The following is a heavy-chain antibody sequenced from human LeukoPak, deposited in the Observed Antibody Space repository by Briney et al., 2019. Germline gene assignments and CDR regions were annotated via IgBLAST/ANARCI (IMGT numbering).Heavy chain of an antibody. D-gene: IGHD3-16*01. CDR3: ARFGGGATKDDRLDY. Sequence: GASVKVSCKASGYIFTTYDINWVRLAPGQGLEGMAWVNPNTGYTGFAQKFQGRVTVSRNTDISTAYMEVNSLRSEDTAVYYCARFGGGATKDDRLDYWGQGTLVTVSS. J-gene: IGHJ4*02. CDR2: VNPNTGYT. CDR1: GYIFTTYD. V-gene: IGHV1-8*03.